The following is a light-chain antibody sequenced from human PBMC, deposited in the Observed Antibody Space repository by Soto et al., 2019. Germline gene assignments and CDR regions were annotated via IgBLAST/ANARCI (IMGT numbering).Light chain of an antibody. J-gene: IGKJ3*01. V-gene: IGKV1-8*01. Sequence: AIRMTQSPSSFSASTGDRVTITCRASQGVSHYLAWYQQRPGKAPKLLIYAASTLQTGVPSTFSGSGSGTDFTLTISRLQSDDFATYYCLQYFTYPCTFGPGNKVDI. CDR2: AAS. CDR1: QGVSHY. CDR3: LQYFTYPCT.